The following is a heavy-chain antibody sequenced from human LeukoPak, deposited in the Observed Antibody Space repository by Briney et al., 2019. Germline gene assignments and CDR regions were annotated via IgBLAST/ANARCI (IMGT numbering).Heavy chain of an antibody. CDR1: GFTFRDYD. D-gene: IGHD2-21*02. Sequence: SGGSLRLSCEASGFTFRDYDMHWVRQAPGKGLEWVAYIGYDGVYKDYAASVKGRFTISRDNPENTVYLEMNSLRPEDTAVYYCARCLRGGDFVAHDAFDMWGQGTLVAVSS. CDR3: ARCLRGGDFVAHDAFDM. V-gene: IGHV3-30*02. CDR2: IGYDGVYK. J-gene: IGHJ3*02.